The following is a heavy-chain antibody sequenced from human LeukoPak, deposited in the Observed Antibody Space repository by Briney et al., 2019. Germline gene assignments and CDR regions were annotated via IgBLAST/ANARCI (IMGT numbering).Heavy chain of an antibody. CDR2: ISSNGGST. V-gene: IGHV3-64*01. Sequence: GGSLRLSCAASGFTFSSYAMHWVRQAPGKGLEYVSAISSNGGSTYYANSVKGRFTISGDNSKNTLYLQMGSLRAEDMAVYYCARGGYYDSSGYFDYWGQGTLVTVSS. D-gene: IGHD3-22*01. CDR1: GFTFSSYA. CDR3: ARGGYYDSSGYFDY. J-gene: IGHJ4*02.